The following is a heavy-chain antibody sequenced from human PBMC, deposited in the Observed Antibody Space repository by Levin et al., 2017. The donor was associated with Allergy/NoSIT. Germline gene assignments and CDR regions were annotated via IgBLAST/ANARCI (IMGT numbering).Heavy chain of an antibody. D-gene: IGHD6-13*01. V-gene: IGHV3-9*01. J-gene: IGHJ4*02. CDR1: GFTFDDYA. CDR2: ISWNSHKI. CDR3: AKGAAEAGDLFDY. Sequence: PGGSLRLSCAASGFTFDDYAMHWVRQAPGKGLEWVSSISWNSHKIDYADSVKGRFTISRDSAKNSLFLQMNSLRADDTALYYCAKGAAEAGDLFDYWGQGTLVTVSS.